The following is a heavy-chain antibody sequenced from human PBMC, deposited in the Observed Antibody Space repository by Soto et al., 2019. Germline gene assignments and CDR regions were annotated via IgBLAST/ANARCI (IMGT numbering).Heavy chain of an antibody. J-gene: IGHJ4*02. CDR3: AKRGSSGWQIDY. Sequence: EVQLLESGGGLVRPGGSLRLSCAASGFTFSSYAMSWVRQAPGKGLEWVSVISNSGGSTYYADSVKGRFTISRDNSKNTLYLQMNSLRAEDTAVYYCAKRGSSGWQIDYWGQGTLVTVSS. D-gene: IGHD6-19*01. V-gene: IGHV3-23*01. CDR1: GFTFSSYA. CDR2: ISNSGGST.